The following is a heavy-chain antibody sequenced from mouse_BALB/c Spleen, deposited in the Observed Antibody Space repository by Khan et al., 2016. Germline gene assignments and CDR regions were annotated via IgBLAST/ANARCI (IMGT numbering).Heavy chain of an antibody. CDR2: ISYSGST. J-gene: IGHJ2*01. CDR1: GYSITSDYA. V-gene: IGHV3-2*02. CDR3: SSRNEDVDY. Sequence: EVKLLESGPGLVKPSQSLSLTCTVTGYSITSDYAWNWIRQFPGNKLEWMGYISYSGSTSYKPYLKSRISITRDKSKNPFFLTLNSVTTEDTATYYYSSRNEDVDYWGQGTTLTVSS.